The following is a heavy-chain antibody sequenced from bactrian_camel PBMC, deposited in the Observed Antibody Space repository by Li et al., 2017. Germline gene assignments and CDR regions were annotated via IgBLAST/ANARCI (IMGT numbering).Heavy chain of an antibody. CDR2: IWGDTSNT. J-gene: IGHJ4*01. Sequence: HVQLVESGGGLVQPGGSLRLSCAASGSTFSNYAMSWVRQAPGKGLQWVSSIWGDTSNTYYTDSVKGRFTISRDNAKTTLYLQMNSLKPDDTAMYYCAAERTPHCKAAFQGLGLILAFTIGGQGTQVTVS. CDR3: AAERTPHCKAAFQGLGLILAFTI. V-gene: IGHV3-2*01. D-gene: IGHD4*01. CDR1: GSTFSNYA.